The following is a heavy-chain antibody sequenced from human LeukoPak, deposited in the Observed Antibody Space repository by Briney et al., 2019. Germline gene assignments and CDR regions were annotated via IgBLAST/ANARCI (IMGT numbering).Heavy chain of an antibody. CDR2: IKTDGSET. Sequence: GGSLRLSCAVSGFNFRDHWMDWVRQAPGKGLGWVGHIKTDGSETYYVDSLKGRFSISRDNTNNALYLQMNSLRVEDTAVYYCAKNNGWFHLAQWGQGTLVTVSS. CDR3: AKNNGWFHLAQ. CDR1: GFNFRDHW. V-gene: IGHV3-7*03. J-gene: IGHJ4*02. D-gene: IGHD6-19*01.